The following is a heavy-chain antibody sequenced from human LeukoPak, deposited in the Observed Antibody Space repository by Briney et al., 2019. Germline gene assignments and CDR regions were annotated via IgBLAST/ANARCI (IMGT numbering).Heavy chain of an antibody. Sequence: PGGSLRLSCAASGFTFSSYGMHWVRQAPGKGLEWVAVIWYDGSNKYYADSVKGRFTISRDNSKNTLYLQMNSLRAEDTAVYYCARDSRYYDFWSGYCAFNDFDYWGQGTLVTVSS. CDR1: GFTFSSYG. CDR2: IWYDGSNK. V-gene: IGHV3-33*01. CDR3: ARDSRYYDFWSGYCAFNDFDY. D-gene: IGHD3-3*01. J-gene: IGHJ4*02.